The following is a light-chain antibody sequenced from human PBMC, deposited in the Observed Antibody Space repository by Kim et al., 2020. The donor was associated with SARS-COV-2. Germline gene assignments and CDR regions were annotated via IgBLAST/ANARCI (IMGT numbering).Light chain of an antibody. CDR1: ALPEKQ. CDR2: KDS. V-gene: IGLV3-25*03. Sequence: GQTARITCAGDALPEKQTYWYQQKSGQAPLLLIYKDSERPSGIPGRFSGSSSGTTVTLTISGVQAEDDADYYCQSADGSGTYVFGTGTKVTVL. J-gene: IGLJ1*01. CDR3: QSADGSGTYV.